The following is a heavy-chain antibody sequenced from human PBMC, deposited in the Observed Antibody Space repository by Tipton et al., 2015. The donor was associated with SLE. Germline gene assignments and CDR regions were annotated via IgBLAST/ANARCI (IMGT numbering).Heavy chain of an antibody. Sequence: TLSLTCTVSGGSISSYYWSWIWQPPGKGLELIGSIMYCGSTYYNPPLKNRVTISVDTSKNQFSLKLRFVPAADTAVYYCARQGSSSSGGMAVWGQGTTVTVSS. J-gene: IGHJ6*02. CDR1: GGSISSYY. CDR2: IMYCGST. CDR3: ARQGSSSSGGMAV. V-gene: IGHV4-59*07. D-gene: IGHD6-6*01.